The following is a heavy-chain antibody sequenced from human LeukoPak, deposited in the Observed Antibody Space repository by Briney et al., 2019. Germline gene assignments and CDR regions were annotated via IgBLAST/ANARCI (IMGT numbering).Heavy chain of an antibody. CDR1: GGSISSYY. Sequence: SETLSLTCTVSGGSISSYYRSWIRQPPGKGLEWIGSIYYSGSTYYNPSLKSRVTISVDTSKNQFSLKLSSVTAADTAVYYCARADGYKLDYWGQGTLVTVSS. J-gene: IGHJ4*02. V-gene: IGHV4-59*12. CDR2: IYYSGST. CDR3: ARADGYKLDY. D-gene: IGHD5-24*01.